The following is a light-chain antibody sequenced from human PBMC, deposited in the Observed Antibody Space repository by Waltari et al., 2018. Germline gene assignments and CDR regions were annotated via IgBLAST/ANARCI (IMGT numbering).Light chain of an antibody. CDR1: SSDVGAYNF. V-gene: IGLV2-11*01. CDR3: CSSAGSHTWV. Sequence: QSALTPPRSVSGSPGQSVTISCTGTSSDVGAYNFVSWYQHHPGKAPKLMIYDVTKRPSGVPDRFSGSKSDNTASLTISGLHTEDEADYYCCSSAGSHTWVFGGGTKLTVL. CDR2: DVT. J-gene: IGLJ3*02.